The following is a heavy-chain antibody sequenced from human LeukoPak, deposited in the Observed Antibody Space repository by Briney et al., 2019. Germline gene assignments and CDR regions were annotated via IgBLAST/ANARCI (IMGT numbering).Heavy chain of an antibody. J-gene: IGHJ4*02. CDR1: GFTVSSYY. Sequence: GGSLRLSCAASGFTVSSYYMGWVRQAPGKGLEWVSVIYSGGSTYYADSVTGRFTISRDNSKNTLYLQMNSLRADDTAVYYCARQVYGRHFDYWGQGTLVTVSS. V-gene: IGHV3-53*01. CDR2: IYSGGST. CDR3: ARQVYGRHFDY. D-gene: IGHD5/OR15-5a*01.